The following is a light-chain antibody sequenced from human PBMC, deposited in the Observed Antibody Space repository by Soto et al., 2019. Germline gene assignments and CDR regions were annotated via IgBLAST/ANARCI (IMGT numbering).Light chain of an antibody. CDR1: QSVLYSSNNKNY. J-gene: IGKJ2*01. V-gene: IGKV4-1*01. CDR3: QQYYSTPRT. Sequence: DIVMTQSPDSLAVSLGERATINCKSSQSVLYSSNNKNYLAWYQQKPGQPPKLLIYWASTRESGVPDRFSGSGSGADLTLTISSLQAEDGAVYYCQQYYSTPRTFGQGTKLEIE. CDR2: WAS.